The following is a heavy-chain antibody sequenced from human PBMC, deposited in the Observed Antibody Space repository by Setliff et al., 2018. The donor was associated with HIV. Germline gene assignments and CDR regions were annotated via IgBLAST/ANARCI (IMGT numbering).Heavy chain of an antibody. V-gene: IGHV4-59*01. Sequence: SETLSLTCTVSGGSISSYYWSWIRQPSGKGLEWIGYIYYSGSTNYNPSLKSRVTISVDTSKNQFSLKLSSVTAADTAVYYCARGPPGYSSGWYYGSLGYMDVWGKGTTVTVSS. CDR2: IYYSGST. CDR3: ARGPPGYSSGWYYGSLGYMDV. D-gene: IGHD6-19*01. J-gene: IGHJ6*03. CDR1: GGSISSYY.